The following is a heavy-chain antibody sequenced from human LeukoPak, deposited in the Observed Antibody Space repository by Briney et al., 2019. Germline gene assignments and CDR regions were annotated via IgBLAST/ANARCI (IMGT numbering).Heavy chain of an antibody. V-gene: IGHV3-30*09. D-gene: IGHD1/OR15-1a*01. Sequence: SGGSLRLSCAASGFTFRNYAMYWVRQAPGRGLEWAAVVSFDGNTTFYSDSVKSRFAISRDNSKNTLYLEMNSLRPEDTAVYYCARFRAATTRFDYWGQGTVVTVSS. CDR1: GFTFRNYA. CDR2: VSFDGNTT. CDR3: ARFRAATTRFDY. J-gene: IGHJ4*02.